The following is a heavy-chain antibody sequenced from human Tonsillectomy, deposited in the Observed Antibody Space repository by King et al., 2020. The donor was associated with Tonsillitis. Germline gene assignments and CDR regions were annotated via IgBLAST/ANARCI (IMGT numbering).Heavy chain of an antibody. CDR1: GGSISRSDHY. V-gene: IGHV4-39*01. J-gene: IGHJ4*02. D-gene: IGHD1-26*01. CDR3: ARYVSGTFDY. CDR2: MYYSGAV. Sequence: LQLQESGPGVVKPSETLSLTCTVSGGSISRSDHYWAWMRQPPGRGMAWFGYMYYSGAVFYNPSSKSRITISGGTSANRFSLKLSSVTAADTAVYFCARYVSGTFDYWGQGALVTVSS.